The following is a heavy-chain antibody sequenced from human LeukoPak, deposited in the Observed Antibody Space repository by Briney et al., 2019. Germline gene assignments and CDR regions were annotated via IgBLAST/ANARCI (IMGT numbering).Heavy chain of an antibody. CDR2: IYYSGST. Sequence: SETLSLTCTVSGGSISSGGYYWSWIRQHPGKGLEWIGYIYYSGSTYYNPFLKSRVTISVDTSKNQFSLKLSSVTAADTAVYYCARDASGYSSSWSRGALDYWGQGTLVTVSS. CDR1: GGSISSGGYY. V-gene: IGHV4-31*03. D-gene: IGHD6-13*01. J-gene: IGHJ4*02. CDR3: ARDASGYSSSWSRGALDY.